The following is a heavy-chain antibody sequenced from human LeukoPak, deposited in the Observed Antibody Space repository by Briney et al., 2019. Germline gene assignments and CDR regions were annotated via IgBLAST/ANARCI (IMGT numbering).Heavy chain of an antibody. CDR1: GYTFTSNA. CDR3: AREGALGFDP. Sequence: GASVKVSCKASGYTFTSNALGWVRQAPGQGLEWMGWINTNTGNPTYAQGFTGRFVFSLDTSVSTAYLQISSLKAEDTAVYYCAREGALGFDPWGQGTLVTVSS. J-gene: IGHJ5*02. V-gene: IGHV7-4-1*02. D-gene: IGHD1-26*01. CDR2: INTNTGNP.